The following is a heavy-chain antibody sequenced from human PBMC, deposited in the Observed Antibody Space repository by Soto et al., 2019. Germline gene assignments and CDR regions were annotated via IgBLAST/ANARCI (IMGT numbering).Heavy chain of an antibody. V-gene: IGHV3-23*01. CDR2: ISGSGGST. D-gene: IGHD2-15*01. CDR1: GFTFSSYA. Sequence: GGSLRLSCAASGFTFSSYAMSWVRQAPGKGLEWVSAISGSGGSTYYADSVKGRFTISRDNSKNTLYLQMNSLRSEDTAVYYCAGGGSCYVCAFDIWGQGTMVTVSS. CDR3: AGGGSCYVCAFDI. J-gene: IGHJ3*02.